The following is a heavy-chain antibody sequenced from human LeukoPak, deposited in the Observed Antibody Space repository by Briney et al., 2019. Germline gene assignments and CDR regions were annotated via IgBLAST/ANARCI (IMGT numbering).Heavy chain of an antibody. CDR3: ARACVYYDSSGCDY. J-gene: IGHJ4*02. CDR2: ISSGSSYI. CDR1: GFTFSTYS. Sequence: GGSLRLSCAASGFTFSTYSMNWVRQAPGKGLEWVSSISSGSSYIYYADSVKGRFTISRDNAKNSLYLQMNSLRVEDTAVYYCARACVYYDSSGCDYWGQGTLVTVSS. V-gene: IGHV3-21*01. D-gene: IGHD3-22*01.